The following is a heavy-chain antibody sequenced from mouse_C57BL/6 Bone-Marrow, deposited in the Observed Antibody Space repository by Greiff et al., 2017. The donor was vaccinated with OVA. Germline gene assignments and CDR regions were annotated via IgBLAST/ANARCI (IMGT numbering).Heavy chain of an antibody. Sequence: QVQLQQPGAELVKPGASVKLSCKASGYTFTSYWMHWVKQRPGQGLEWIGMIHPNSGSTNYNEKFKSKATLTVDKSSSTAYMQLSSLTSKDSAVYYCARRIDSSSDYWGQGTSVTVSS. CDR3: ARRIDSSSDY. CDR2: IHPNSGST. J-gene: IGHJ4*01. CDR1: GYTFTSYW. V-gene: IGHV1-64*01. D-gene: IGHD3-2*02.